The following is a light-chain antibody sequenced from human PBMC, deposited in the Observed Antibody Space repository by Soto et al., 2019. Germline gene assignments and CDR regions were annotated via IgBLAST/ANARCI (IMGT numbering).Light chain of an antibody. CDR3: QQYGTSPRT. J-gene: IGKJ2*01. CDR2: GAS. V-gene: IGKV3-20*01. CDR1: QSLSSNH. Sequence: EIVLTQSPGTLSLSPGERATLSCRASQSLSSNHLAWYQQKPGQAPRLLIYGASSRATGIPDRFSGSGSGTEFTLTINRLEAXXFTVYYCQQYGTSPRTFGPGTKLEIK.